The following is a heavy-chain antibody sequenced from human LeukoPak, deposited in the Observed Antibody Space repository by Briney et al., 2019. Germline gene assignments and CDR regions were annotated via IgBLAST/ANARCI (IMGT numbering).Heavy chain of an antibody. Sequence: ASVKVSCKASGNPFTSYGLTWVRQTPGQGLQWMGWIAAYNGATNYAQIFQGRISMTTDTSTNTGYMELRSLTSDDTAVYYCAREDSNSENFWGQGTLVTVSS. V-gene: IGHV1-18*01. CDR1: GNPFTSYG. D-gene: IGHD2/OR15-2a*01. CDR2: IAAYNGAT. CDR3: AREDSNSENF. J-gene: IGHJ4*02.